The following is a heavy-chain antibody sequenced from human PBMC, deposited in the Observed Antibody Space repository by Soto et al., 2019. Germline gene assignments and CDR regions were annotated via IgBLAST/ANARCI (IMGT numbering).Heavy chain of an antibody. J-gene: IGHJ4*02. D-gene: IGHD3-10*02. CDR3: ERELTMSDY. Sequence: EVQLVESGGGLVKPGGSLRLSCAASGFTFSDYSMNWVRQAPGRGLEWVSSISGSSTFIYYADSVKGRFTISRDNAKNSLYRQMNSLKTEDTAVYYCERELTMSDYWGQGTLVTVSS. V-gene: IGHV3-21*01. CDR2: ISGSSTFI. CDR1: GFTFSDYS.